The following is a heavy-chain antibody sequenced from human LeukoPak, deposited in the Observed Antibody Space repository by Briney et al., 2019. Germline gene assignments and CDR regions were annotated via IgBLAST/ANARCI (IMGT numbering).Heavy chain of an antibody. CDR1: GGSISSIVHF. CDR3: ARRLQTKTHFDH. J-gene: IGHJ4*02. V-gene: IGHV4-39*01. D-gene: IGHD4/OR15-4a*01. Sequence: SETLSLTCSVSGGSISSIVHFWDWIRQPPGKGLEWVGTIYHTGTTFYNPSLKSRVTISVDTSKNLFSLRLTSVTAPDTAVYFCARRLQTKTHFDHWGQGTMGNGSS. CDR2: IYHTGTT.